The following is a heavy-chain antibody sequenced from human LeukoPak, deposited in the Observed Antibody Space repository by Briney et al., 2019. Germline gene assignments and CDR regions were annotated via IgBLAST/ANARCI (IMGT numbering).Heavy chain of an antibody. CDR2: ISAYNGNT. CDR1: GYTFTSYG. Sequence: ASVKVSCRASGYTFTSYGISWVRQAPGQGLEWMGCISAYNGNTNYAQKLQGRVTMTTDTSTSTAYMEMKSLGSDDTAVYYCARDRYCGGGSCYHLNYFDYWGQGTLVTVSS. D-gene: IGHD2-15*01. V-gene: IGHV1-18*01. J-gene: IGHJ4*02. CDR3: ARDRYCGGGSCYHLNYFDY.